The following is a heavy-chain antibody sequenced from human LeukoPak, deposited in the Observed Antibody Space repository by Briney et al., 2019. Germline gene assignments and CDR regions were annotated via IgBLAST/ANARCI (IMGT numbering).Heavy chain of an antibody. J-gene: IGHJ4*02. CDR1: GFTFSRYA. V-gene: IGHV3-30*04. Sequence: GGSLRLSCAASGFTFSRYAMHWVRQAPGKGLEWVVVISYDGSNKYYADSVKGRFTISRDNSKNTLYLQMNSLRAEDTAVYYCARDPYYYDSSGYFDYWGQGTLVTVSS. CDR2: ISYDGSNK. CDR3: ARDPYYYDSSGYFDY. D-gene: IGHD3-22*01.